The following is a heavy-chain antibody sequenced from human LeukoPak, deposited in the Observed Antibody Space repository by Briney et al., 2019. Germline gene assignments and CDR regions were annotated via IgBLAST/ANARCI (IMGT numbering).Heavy chain of an antibody. V-gene: IGHV1-2*06. CDR2: INPNSGGT. CDR3: ASPGYSYGPNYYYYGMDV. CDR1: GYTFTGYH. D-gene: IGHD5-18*01. Sequence: GASVKISCKASGYTFTGYHMHWVRQAPGQGLEWMGRINPNSGGTNYAQKFQGRVTMTRDASISTAYMELSRLRSDDTAVYYCASPGYSYGPNYYYYGMDVWGQGTTVTVSS. J-gene: IGHJ6*02.